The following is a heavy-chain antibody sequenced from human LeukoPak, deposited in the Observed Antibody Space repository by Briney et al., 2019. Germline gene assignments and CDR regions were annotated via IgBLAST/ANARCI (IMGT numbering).Heavy chain of an antibody. V-gene: IGHV3-11*01. J-gene: IGHJ5*02. D-gene: IGHD2-2*01. CDR2: ISSSGSTI. Sequence: KPGGSLRLSCAASGFTLSDYYMSWIRQAPGKGLEWVSYISSSGSTIYYADSVKGRFTISRDNAKNSLYLQMNSLRAEDTAVYYCARSRFRYQLLLGNWFDPWGQGTLVTVSS. CDR1: GFTLSDYY. CDR3: ARSRFRYQLLLGNWFDP.